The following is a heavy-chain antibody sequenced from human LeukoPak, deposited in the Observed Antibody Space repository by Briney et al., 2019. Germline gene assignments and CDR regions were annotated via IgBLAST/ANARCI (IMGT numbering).Heavy chain of an antibody. CDR2: ISYDGRNN. D-gene: IGHD4-23*01. V-gene: IGHV3-30*03. Sequence: GGSLRLSRAASGFTFSSYSMNWVRQAPGKGLEWVAVISYDGRNNYYADSVKGRLTISRDNSKDTLYLQMTGLRAEDTAVYYCARGARKGDDYGGFFDYWGQGTLVTVSS. J-gene: IGHJ4*02. CDR3: ARGARKGDDYGGFFDY. CDR1: GFTFSSYS.